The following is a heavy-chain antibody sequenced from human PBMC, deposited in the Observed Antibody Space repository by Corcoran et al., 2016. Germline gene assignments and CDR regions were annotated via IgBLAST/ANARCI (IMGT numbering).Heavy chain of an antibody. D-gene: IGHD2-2*01. Sequence: QVQLQESGPGLVKPSQTLSLTCTVSGGSISSGGYYWSWIRQHPGKGLEWIGYIYYSGSTYYNPSLKSRVTISVDTSKNQFSLKLSSVTAADTAGYYCARSSVPAATRSGCGGAFDIWGQGTMVTVSS. CDR1: GGSISSGGYY. CDR2: IYYSGST. CDR3: ARSSVPAATRSGCGGAFDI. J-gene: IGHJ3*02. V-gene: IGHV4-31*03.